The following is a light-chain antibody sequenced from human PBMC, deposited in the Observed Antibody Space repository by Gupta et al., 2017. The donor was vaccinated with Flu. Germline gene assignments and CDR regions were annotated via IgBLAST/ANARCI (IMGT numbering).Light chain of an antibody. V-gene: IGKV2-28*01. CDR1: QSLLHSNGKKY. CDR2: LGS. J-gene: IGKJ4*01. CDR3: RQVIQTPST. Sequence: IVMTQSPLSLPVTPGEPASISCGSSQSLLHSNGKKYLDWYLQKPGQPPQLLISLGSSRASGVPDRFSGSGSGTDFTLKISRVEADDVGVYYCRQVIQTPSTFGRGTKVEIK.